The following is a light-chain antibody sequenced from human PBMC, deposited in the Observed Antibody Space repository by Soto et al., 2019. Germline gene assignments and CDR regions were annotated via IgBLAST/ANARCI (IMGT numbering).Light chain of an antibody. CDR2: GNS. V-gene: IGLV1-40*01. CDR3: QSYDSSLSAPYV. J-gene: IGLJ1*01. Sequence: QSVLTQPPSVSGAPGQRVTISCTGSSSNIGAGYDVHWYQQLPGTAPKLLIYGNSKRPSGVPDRFSGSKSGTSASLAITGLQAEDEADYYCQSYDSSLSAPYVFGTGTQLTVL. CDR1: SSNIGAGYD.